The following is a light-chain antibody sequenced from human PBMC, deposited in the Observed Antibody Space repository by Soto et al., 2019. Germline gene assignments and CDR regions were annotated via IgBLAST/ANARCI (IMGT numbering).Light chain of an antibody. Sequence: EIVMTQSAATLSVSPGERAALSCRASQSVSSNFAWYQQKPGQAPRLLIYGASTRATGIPARFSGSGSGTDFTLTISSLQSDDFEVYYCQQYNNWPYTFGQGTKLEIK. J-gene: IGKJ2*01. V-gene: IGKV3-15*01. CDR2: GAS. CDR3: QQYNNWPYT. CDR1: QSVSSN.